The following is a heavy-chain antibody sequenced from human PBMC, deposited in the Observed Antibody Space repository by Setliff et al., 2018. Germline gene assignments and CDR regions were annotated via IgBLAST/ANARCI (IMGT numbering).Heavy chain of an antibody. CDR3: ARAPPKIVVTVAALDY. Sequence: ASVKVSCKASGYTFTNYGISWVRQAPGQGLEWMGWISAYNDNTNYAQKVQGRVTMTTDTSTSTAYMELRSLRSDDTAVYYCARAPPKIVVTVAALDYWGQGALVTVSS. V-gene: IGHV1-18*01. J-gene: IGHJ4*02. D-gene: IGHD2-15*01. CDR1: GYTFTNYG. CDR2: ISAYNDNT.